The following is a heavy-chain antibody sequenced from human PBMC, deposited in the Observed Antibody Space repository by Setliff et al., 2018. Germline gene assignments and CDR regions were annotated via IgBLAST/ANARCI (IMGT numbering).Heavy chain of an antibody. CDR1: GHSISSRYY. Sequence: SETLSLTCTVSGHSISSRYYWGWIRQPPGKGLAWIGSIYHSGSAYYNPSLKSRVAISVDMSKNQFSLKLSSVTAADTAVYYCARLRPERGSGTPDYWGQGTLVTVSS. CDR3: ARLRPERGSGTPDY. J-gene: IGHJ4*02. CDR2: IYHSGSA. V-gene: IGHV4-38-2*02. D-gene: IGHD3-10*01.